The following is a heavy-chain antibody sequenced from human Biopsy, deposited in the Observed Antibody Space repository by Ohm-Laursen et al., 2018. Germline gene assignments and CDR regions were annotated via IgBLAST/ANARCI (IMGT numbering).Heavy chain of an antibody. CDR3: ARDWGGDYGGNIDYYYFYGMDV. CDR1: GSTFCDNY. CDR2: ISRSGRII. V-gene: IGHV3-11*01. D-gene: IGHD4-23*01. Sequence: SLTLSCTASGSTFCDNYMSWVRQAPGQGLEWLSYISRSGRIIDYADSVKGRFTISRDNAQNTLYLQMNSLRADDTAVYYCARDWGGDYGGNIDYYYFYGMDVWGQGTTVTVSS. J-gene: IGHJ6*02.